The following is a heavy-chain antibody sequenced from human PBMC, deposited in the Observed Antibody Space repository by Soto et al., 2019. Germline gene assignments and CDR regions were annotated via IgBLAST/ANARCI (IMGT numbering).Heavy chain of an antibody. V-gene: IGHV3-53*01. CDR1: GFTVSSNY. Sequence: GGSLRLSCAASGFTVSSNYMSWVRQAPGKGLEWVSGIYSGSSTYSADSVKGRSSISRYYRKNRLYLHMNCVRALDTAVYYSARQVVAAIGYYYYYYGMDFWGQGSTV. J-gene: IGHJ6*02. D-gene: IGHD2-15*01. CDR3: ARQVVAAIGYYYYYYGMDF. CDR2: IYSGSST.